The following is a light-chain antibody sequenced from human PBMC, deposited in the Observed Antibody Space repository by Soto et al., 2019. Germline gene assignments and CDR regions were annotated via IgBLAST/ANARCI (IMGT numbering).Light chain of an antibody. CDR3: LQDHNYPFT. J-gene: IGKJ3*01. V-gene: IGKV1-6*01. CDR1: RGIRTD. Sequence: AIQMTQSPSSLAASVGDRVTITCRASRGIRTDLGWYQQRPGKAPKLLIYEASNLRSEAPSRFSGSGSGTVFTLTISSLQPEDFATYYCLQDHNYPFTFGPGTKVEI. CDR2: EAS.